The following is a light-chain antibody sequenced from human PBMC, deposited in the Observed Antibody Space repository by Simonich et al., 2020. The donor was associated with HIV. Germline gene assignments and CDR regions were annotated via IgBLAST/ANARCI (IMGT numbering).Light chain of an antibody. V-gene: IGKV3-20*01. CDR1: QSLSSNY. CDR3: QQFGNSPPSIT. J-gene: IGKJ5*01. CDR2: GAS. Sequence: EIVLTQSPGTLSLSPGERAPLSCRASQSLSSNYLAWYQQKPGLAPRLLRYGASSRITGIPDRFSGSGSGTDFTLTISRLEPEDFAVYYCQQFGNSPPSITFGQGTRLEIK.